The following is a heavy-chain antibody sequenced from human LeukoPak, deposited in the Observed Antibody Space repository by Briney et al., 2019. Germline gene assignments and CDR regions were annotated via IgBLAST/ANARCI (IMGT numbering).Heavy chain of an antibody. D-gene: IGHD2-15*01. CDR2: ISSTGGTT. V-gene: IGHV3-23*01. CDR3: ARRDNVVVVSASDY. CDR1: GFTFSDYG. Sequence: GGSLRLSCAASGFTFSDYGMSWVRQAPGKGLEWISSISSTGGTTYYADSVKGRFTMSRDNSRDTVYLQMNSLRVDDTAVYYCARRDNVVVVSASDYWGQGTLVTVSS. J-gene: IGHJ4*02.